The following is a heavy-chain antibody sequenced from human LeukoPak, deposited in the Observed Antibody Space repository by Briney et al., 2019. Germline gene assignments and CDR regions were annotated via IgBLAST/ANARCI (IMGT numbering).Heavy chain of an antibody. CDR1: GFPFTNAW. J-gene: IGHJ4*02. CDR3: ISGFCSSASCYA. Sequence: GGSLRLPCEAPGFPFTNAWVSWVRQAPGKGREWGGRIRRKTDGGTADYAAPVMGRFTISRDDSNNTLYLQMNSLKTEDTAVYYCISGFCSSASCYAWGRGTLVIVSS. D-gene: IGHD2-2*01. V-gene: IGHV3-15*01. CDR2: IRRKTDGGTA.